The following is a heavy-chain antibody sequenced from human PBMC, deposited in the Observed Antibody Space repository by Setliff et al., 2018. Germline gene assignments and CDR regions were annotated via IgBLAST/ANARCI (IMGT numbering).Heavy chain of an antibody. D-gene: IGHD3-22*01. CDR1: GFTFSNYS. V-gene: IGHV3-21*06. J-gene: IGHJ4*02. Sequence: PGGSLRLSCAASGFTFSNYSMNWVRQAPGKGLEWVSSITSRSSYIYYADSVKGRFTASRDNAKNSLYLQMNSLRAEDTAVYYCARASVRYYDSSGFNYWGQGTLVTVSS. CDR3: ARASVRYYDSSGFNY. CDR2: ITSRSSYI.